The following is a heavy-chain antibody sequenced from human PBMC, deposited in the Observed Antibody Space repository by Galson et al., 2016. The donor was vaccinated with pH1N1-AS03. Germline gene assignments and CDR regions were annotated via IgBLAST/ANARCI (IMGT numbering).Heavy chain of an antibody. D-gene: IGHD3-10*01. V-gene: IGHV4-4*07. J-gene: IGHJ4*02. CDR2: MDSSGRK. CDR3: ARESSGLGRGLDY. CDR1: GGSISGNF. Sequence: SLTCSVSGGSISGNFWTWIRQPAGEGLEWIGRMDSSGRKNYNSSLESRVTLSVDTSKNQFSLRLTSVTAADTAVYYCARESSGLGRGLDYWGQGTLVTVSS.